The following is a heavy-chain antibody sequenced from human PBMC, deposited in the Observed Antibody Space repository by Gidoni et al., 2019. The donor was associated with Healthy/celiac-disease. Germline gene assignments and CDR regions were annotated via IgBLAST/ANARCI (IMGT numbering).Heavy chain of an antibody. CDR2: IGTAGDT. CDR3: ARASSTSSGLDY. CDR1: GFTFSSYD. V-gene: IGHV3-13*01. Sequence: EVQLVESGGGLVQPGGSLRLSCAASGFTFSSYDMHWVRQATGKGLEWVSAIGTAGDTYYPGSVKGRFTISRENAKNSLYLQMNSLRAEDTAVYYCARASSTSSGLDYWGQGTLVTVSS. D-gene: IGHD2-2*01. J-gene: IGHJ4*02.